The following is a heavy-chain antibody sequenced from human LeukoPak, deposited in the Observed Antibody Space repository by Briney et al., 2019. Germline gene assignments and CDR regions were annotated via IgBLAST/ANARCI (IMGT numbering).Heavy chain of an antibody. V-gene: IGHV4-61*02. J-gene: IGHJ3*02. Sequence: PSETLSLTCTVSGGSISSGSYFWSWIRQPAGAGLEWIGRVYTSGSTYYNPPLKSRVTISFDTSKNQFSLRLSSVTAADTAVYYCARERGGEGALHIWGQGTLVTVSS. D-gene: IGHD3-10*01. CDR2: VYTSGST. CDR1: GGSISSGSYF. CDR3: ARERGGEGALHI.